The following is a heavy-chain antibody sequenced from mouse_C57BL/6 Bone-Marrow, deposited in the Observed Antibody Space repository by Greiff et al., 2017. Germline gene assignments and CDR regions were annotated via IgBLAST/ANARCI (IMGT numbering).Heavy chain of an antibody. CDR2: IHPSDSDT. D-gene: IGHD1-1*01. V-gene: IGHV1-74*01. J-gene: IGHJ2*01. CDR3: ASSSTTVVDYFDY. CDR1: GYTFTSYW. Sequence: QVQLQQPGAELVKPGASVKVSCKASGYTFTSYWMHWVKQRPGQGLEWIGRIHPSDSDTNYNQKFKGKATLTVDKSSSTSYMQLSSLTSEDSAVYYCASSSTTVVDYFDYWGQGTTLTVSS.